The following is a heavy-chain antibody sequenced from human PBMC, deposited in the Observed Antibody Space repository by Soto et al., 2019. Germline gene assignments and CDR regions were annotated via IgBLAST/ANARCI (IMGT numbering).Heavy chain of an antibody. Sequence: PGESLKIFCKGSGYSFTSYRICWVCQMPGKGLEWMGIIYPGDSDTRSSPCFQGLLTISAYKSIRTAYLQWSSLKASDTAMYYCARPFRGARVTGGGPFDIGGQGTMVT. D-gene: IGHD4-17*01. J-gene: IGHJ3*02. CDR1: GYSFTSYR. CDR3: ARPFRGARVTGGGPFDI. CDR2: IYPGDSDT. V-gene: IGHV5-51*01.